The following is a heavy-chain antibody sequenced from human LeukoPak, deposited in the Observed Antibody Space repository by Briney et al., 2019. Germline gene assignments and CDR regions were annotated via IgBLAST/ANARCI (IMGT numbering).Heavy chain of an antibody. V-gene: IGHV3-15*01. Sequence: PGGSLRLSCAASGFTFSNAWMSWVRQAPGEGLEWVGRIKSKSNGGTTDYAAPVKGRFTISRDDSKTTLYLQMNSLKTEDTAVYYCTTDGGRYCGGDCSFDYWGQGTLVTVSS. CDR3: TTDGGRYCGGDCSFDY. CDR2: IKSKSNGGTT. D-gene: IGHD2-21*02. CDR1: GFTFSNAW. J-gene: IGHJ4*02.